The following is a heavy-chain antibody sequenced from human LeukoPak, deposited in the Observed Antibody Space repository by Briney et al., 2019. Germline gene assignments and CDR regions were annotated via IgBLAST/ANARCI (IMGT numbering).Heavy chain of an antibody. CDR2: IYYSGST. V-gene: IGHV4-39*01. J-gene: IGHJ6*03. CDR3: ASYYYYYYYMDV. Sequence: PSETLSLTCTVSGGSISSYNYYWGWIRQPPGKGLEWIGSIYYSGSTYYNPSLKSRVTISVDTSKNQFSLKLSSVTAADTAVYYCASYYYYYYYMDVWGKETTVTVSS. CDR1: GGSISSYNYY.